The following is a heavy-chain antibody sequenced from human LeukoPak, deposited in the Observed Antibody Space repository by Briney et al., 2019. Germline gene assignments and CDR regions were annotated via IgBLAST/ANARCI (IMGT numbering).Heavy chain of an antibody. CDR1: GGTFSSYA. CDR3: ARVMSSSRSDYFNY. V-gene: IGHV1-69*04. J-gene: IGHJ4*02. Sequence: ASVKVSCKASGGTFSSYAISWVRQAPGQGLEWMGRIIPILGIANYAQKFQGRVTITADKSTSTAYMELSSLRAEDTGVYYCARVMSSSRSDYFNYWGQGTLVTVSS. CDR2: IIPILGIA. D-gene: IGHD6-13*01.